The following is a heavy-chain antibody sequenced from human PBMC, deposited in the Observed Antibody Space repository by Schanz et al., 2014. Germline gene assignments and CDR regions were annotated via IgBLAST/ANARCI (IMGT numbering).Heavy chain of an antibody. CDR2: INSRSNFI. D-gene: IGHD3-22*01. Sequence: EVQLVESGGGLVQPGGSLRLSCTASRIIFGTYSMNWIRQTPKGLEWVSSINSRSNFIYYADSVKGRFTISRDNLKNTVYLQMNSLRAGDTAVYYCAKDGRLPYYGTGSDFDYWGQGTLVAVSS. CDR1: RIIFGTYS. V-gene: IGHV3-21*04. CDR3: AKDGRLPYYGTGSDFDY. J-gene: IGHJ4*02.